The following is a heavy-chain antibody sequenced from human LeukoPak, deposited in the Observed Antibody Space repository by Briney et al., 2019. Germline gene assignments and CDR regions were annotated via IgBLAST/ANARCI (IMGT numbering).Heavy chain of an antibody. CDR2: ISHSGRTM. CDR1: GFTFSDYY. J-gene: IGHJ6*03. CDR3: ARDSIVRGNIGDDMDV. Sequence: GGSLRLSCAASGFTFSDYYMSWIRQAPGKGLEWVSYISHSGRTMYYADSVKGRFTISRDNAKNSLYLQMNSLRTGDTAVYYCARDSIVRGNIGDDMDVWGKGTTVTVSS. D-gene: IGHD2-8*01. V-gene: IGHV3-11*01.